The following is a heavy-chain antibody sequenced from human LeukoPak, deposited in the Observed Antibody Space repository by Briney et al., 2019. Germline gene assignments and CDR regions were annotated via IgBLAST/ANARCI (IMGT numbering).Heavy chain of an antibody. D-gene: IGHD3-16*01. J-gene: IGHJ4*02. Sequence: PGGSLRLSCTSSGLRLTIHGMHWVRQAPGKGLDWVAGMQYDGSLDHYADSVRGRFPISRDNSKNTVYLQMNSLRTEHTAVYFCAKDGASWAFDSWGQGTLVTVSS. CDR3: AKDGASWAFDS. V-gene: IGHV3-30*02. CDR1: GLRLTIHG. CDR2: MQYDGSLD.